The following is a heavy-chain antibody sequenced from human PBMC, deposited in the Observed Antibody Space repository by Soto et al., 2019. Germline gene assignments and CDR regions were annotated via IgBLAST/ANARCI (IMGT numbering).Heavy chain of an antibody. V-gene: IGHV4-61*01. Sequence: SETLSLTCTVSGGSVSSGNYYWSWIRQPPGKGLEWIGYFYYTGSINYNPSLKSRVTISIDASKNQFSLRLSSVTAADTAVYYCARSMFYSDASNYSPVEYWGQGTLVTVSS. CDR2: FYYTGSI. CDR1: GGSVSSGNYY. CDR3: ARSMFYSDASNYSPVEY. J-gene: IGHJ4*02. D-gene: IGHD3-22*01.